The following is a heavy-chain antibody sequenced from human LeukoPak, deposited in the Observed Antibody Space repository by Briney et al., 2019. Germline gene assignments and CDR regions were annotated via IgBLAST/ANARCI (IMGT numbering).Heavy chain of an antibody. J-gene: IGHJ4*02. CDR3: ATARIMITFGGAAPRQDNDY. V-gene: IGHV1-69-2*01. D-gene: IGHD3-16*01. CDR1: GYTFTDYY. Sequence: ASVKISCKVSGYTFTDYYMHWVQQAPGKGLEWMGLVDPEDGEIIYAEKFQGRVTITADTSTDTAYMELSSLRSEDTAVYYCATARIMITFGGAAPRQDNDYWGQGTLVTVSS. CDR2: VDPEDGEI.